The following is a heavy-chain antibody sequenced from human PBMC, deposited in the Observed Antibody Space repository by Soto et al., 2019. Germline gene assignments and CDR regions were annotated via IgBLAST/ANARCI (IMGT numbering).Heavy chain of an antibody. Sequence: SETLSLTCTVSGGSTSSYYWNWIRQPPGKGLEWIAYIYSNGYSTYNPSLKSRVTISMDTSKNQFSLKLTSVTVADTAVYYCARLRRYYFAAGSYRDSWGQGALVTVSS. CDR3: ARLRRYYFAAGSYRDS. V-gene: IGHV4-4*08. D-gene: IGHD3-10*01. CDR2: IYSNGYS. CDR1: GGSTSSYY. J-gene: IGHJ4*02.